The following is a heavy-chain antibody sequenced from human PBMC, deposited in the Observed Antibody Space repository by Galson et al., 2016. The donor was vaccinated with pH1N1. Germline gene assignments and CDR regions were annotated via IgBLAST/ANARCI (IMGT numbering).Heavy chain of an antibody. J-gene: IGHJ4*02. Sequence: QSGAEVTKPGDSLKVSCKASGYTFTNHGITWVRQAPGQGLEWMAWMSAYNGNTNYAQKFQGRVTMATDTSTNTAYMELRNLTSDDTAVYYCARDVRISLWLPDFWGQGTLVTVSS. CDR3: ARDVRISLWLPDF. V-gene: IGHV1-18*01. CDR1: GYTFTNHG. D-gene: IGHD5-18*01. CDR2: MSAYNGNT.